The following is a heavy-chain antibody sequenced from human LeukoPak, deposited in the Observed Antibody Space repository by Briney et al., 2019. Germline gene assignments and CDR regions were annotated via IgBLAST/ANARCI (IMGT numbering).Heavy chain of an antibody. CDR2: IYTSGST. Sequence: PSGTLSLTCAVSGDSLRSTNWWSWVRQPPGKGLEWIGRIYTSGSTNYNPTLKSRVTISVDTSKNQFSLKLSSVTAADTAVYYCARYYDILTGFRVWGQGALVTVSS. J-gene: IGHJ4*02. CDR1: GDSLRSTNW. D-gene: IGHD3-9*01. CDR3: ARYYDILTGFRV. V-gene: IGHV4-4*02.